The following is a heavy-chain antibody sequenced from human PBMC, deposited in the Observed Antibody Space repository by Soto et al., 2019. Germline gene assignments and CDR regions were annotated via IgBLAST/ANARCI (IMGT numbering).Heavy chain of an antibody. CDR3: ARDPSSSYDSSGYYYDY. V-gene: IGHV3-33*01. CDR1: GFTFSSYG. CDR2: IWYDGSNK. J-gene: IGHJ4*02. D-gene: IGHD3-22*01. Sequence: GGSLRLSCAASGFTFSSYGMHWVRQAPGKGLEWVAVIWYDGSNKYYADSVKGRFTISRDNSKNTLYLQMNSLRAEDTAVYYCARDPSSSYDSSGYYYDYWGQGTLVTVSS.